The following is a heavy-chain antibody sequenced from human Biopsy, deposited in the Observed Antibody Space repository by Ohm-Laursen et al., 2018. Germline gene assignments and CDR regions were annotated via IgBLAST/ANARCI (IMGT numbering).Heavy chain of an antibody. V-gene: IGHV3-48*03. J-gene: IGHJ3*01. Sequence: LSLSCAASGFAFNLYEMNWVRQAPGTGMEWISYIYGGGSPVSYADSVKGRFTISRDNAQNSLYLHMNSLRAEDTAVYYCARLNSGTYDASDLWGQGTMVIVSS. D-gene: IGHD1-26*01. CDR2: IYGGGSPV. CDR1: GFAFNLYE. CDR3: ARLNSGTYDASDL.